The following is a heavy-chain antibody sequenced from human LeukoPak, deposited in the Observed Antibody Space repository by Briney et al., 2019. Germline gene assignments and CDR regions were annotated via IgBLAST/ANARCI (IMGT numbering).Heavy chain of an antibody. CDR2: INGDGSAK. J-gene: IGHJ4*02. Sequence: GGSLRLSCAASGFTFRSSWMVWVRQAPGKGLEWVANINGDGSAKNYVDSVKGRSSISRDNAKNSLYLQMNSLRAEDTAIYFCASRPLGGSVDYWGQGTLVTVSS. CDR3: ASRPLGGSVDY. V-gene: IGHV3-7*01. D-gene: IGHD3-10*01. CDR1: GFTFRSSW.